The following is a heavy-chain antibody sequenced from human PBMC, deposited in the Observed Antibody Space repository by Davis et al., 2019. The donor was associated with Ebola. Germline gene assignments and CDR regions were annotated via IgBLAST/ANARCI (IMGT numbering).Heavy chain of an antibody. CDR2: IYYSGSP. Sequence: PSETLSLTCTVSGGPISSHFWNWIRQSPGKGLEWIGYIYYSGSPNYSSSLKGRVAISADTSRNQFSLTLTSVTAADTAVYYCARGEEYSMSSPIYFHSWGPGTLVRVSS. CDR1: GGPISSHF. V-gene: IGHV4-59*11. J-gene: IGHJ4*02. CDR3: ARGEEYSMSSPIYFHS. D-gene: IGHD2/OR15-2a*01.